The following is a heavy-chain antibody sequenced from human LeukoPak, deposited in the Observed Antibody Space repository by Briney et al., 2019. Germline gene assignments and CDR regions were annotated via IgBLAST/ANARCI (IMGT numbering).Heavy chain of an antibody. V-gene: IGHV1-2*06. Sequence: ASVKVSCMASGYTFTGYYMFWLRQAPGQGLEWMGRINPNSGGTNYAQKFQGRVTMTRDTSITTAYMELSSLRSDVTAVYYCARDLPSPGISVADDYWGQGTLVTVSS. CDR1: GYTFTGYY. CDR2: INPNSGGT. D-gene: IGHD6-19*01. J-gene: IGHJ4*02. CDR3: ARDLPSPGISVADDY.